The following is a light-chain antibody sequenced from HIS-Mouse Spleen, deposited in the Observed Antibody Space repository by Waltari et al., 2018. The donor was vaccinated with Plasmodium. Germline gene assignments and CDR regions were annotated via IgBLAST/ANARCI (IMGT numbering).Light chain of an antibody. CDR3: QQANSFLYT. J-gene: IGKJ2*01. V-gene: IGKV1-12*02. Sequence: DIQMTQSPSSVSASVGDRVPISCRASQGSSSWLAWYQQKPGKAPKLLIYAASSLQSGVPSRFSGSGSGTDFTLTISSLQPEDFATYYCQQANSFLYTFGQGTKLEIK. CDR2: AAS. CDR1: QGSSSW.